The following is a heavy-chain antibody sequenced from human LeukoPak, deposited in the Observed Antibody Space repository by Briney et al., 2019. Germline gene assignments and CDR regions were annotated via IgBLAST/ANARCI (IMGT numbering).Heavy chain of an antibody. CDR1: GGSISSGDYY. V-gene: IGHV4-30-4*01. CDR2: IYYSGST. J-gene: IGHJ4*02. CDR3: AREGIAAAGSDY. D-gene: IGHD6-13*01. Sequence: SETLSLTCTVSGGSISSGDYYWSWIRQPPGKGLEWIGYIYYSGSTYYNPSLKSRVTISVDTSKNQISLKLSSVTAADTAVYYCAREGIAAAGSDYWGQGTLVTVSS.